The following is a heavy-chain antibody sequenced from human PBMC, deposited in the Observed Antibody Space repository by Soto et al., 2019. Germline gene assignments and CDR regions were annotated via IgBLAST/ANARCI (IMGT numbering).Heavy chain of an antibody. CDR1: GYTFTSYD. J-gene: IGHJ5*02. Sequence: AASVKVSCKASGYTFTSYDINWVRQATGQGPEWMGWMNPNSGNTGYAQKFQGRVTMTRNTSISTAYMELSSLRSEDTAVYYCARGRTPSLDYYDSSVEFDPWGQGTLVTVSS. CDR2: MNPNSGNT. CDR3: ARGRTPSLDYYDSSVEFDP. D-gene: IGHD3-22*01. V-gene: IGHV1-8*01.